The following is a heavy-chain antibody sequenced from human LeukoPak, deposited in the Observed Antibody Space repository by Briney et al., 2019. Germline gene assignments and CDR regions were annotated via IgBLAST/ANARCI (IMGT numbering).Heavy chain of an antibody. D-gene: IGHD2-2*01. CDR3: ARGGTSGYSSTRHFWGGNYYFDY. J-gene: IGHJ4*02. V-gene: IGHV3-7*01. CDR2: INQDGSEK. CDR1: GFTFDDYW. Sequence: PGGSLGLSCGASGFTFDDYWMSWVRQAPGQGMDWVANINQDGSEKYYLHSAKGRFTISRDNARNSLYLQVNSLRAEDTAVYYCARGGTSGYSSTRHFWGGNYYFDYWGQGSLVTVSS.